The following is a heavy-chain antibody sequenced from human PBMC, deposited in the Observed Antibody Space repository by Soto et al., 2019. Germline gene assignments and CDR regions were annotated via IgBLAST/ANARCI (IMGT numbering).Heavy chain of an antibody. CDR2: IYYSGST. D-gene: IGHD3-10*01. V-gene: IGHV4-59*08. J-gene: IGHJ4*02. CDR3: ARSGSSYYYGPEPVDY. CDR1: GGSISSYY. Sequence: PSETLSLTCTVSGGSISSYYWSWIRQPPGKGLEWIGYIYYSGSTNYNPSLKSRVTISVDTSKNQFSLKLSSVTAADTAVYYCARSGSSYYYGPEPVDYWGQGTLVTVSS.